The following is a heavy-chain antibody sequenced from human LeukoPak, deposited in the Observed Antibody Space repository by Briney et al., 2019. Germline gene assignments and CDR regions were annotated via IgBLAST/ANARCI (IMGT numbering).Heavy chain of an antibody. D-gene: IGHD1-26*01. CDR2: ISDSGDIT. V-gene: IGHV3-23*01. CDR3: ANDRRGGSYYAATLDI. J-gene: IGHJ3*02. Sequence: PGGSLRLSCAASGFTFSSYAMSWVRQAPGKGLEWVSGISDSGDITYYADSVKGRFTISRDNSKNTLYVQMNSLRVEDTAVYYCANDRRGGSYYAATLDIWGQGTMVTVSS. CDR1: GFTFSSYA.